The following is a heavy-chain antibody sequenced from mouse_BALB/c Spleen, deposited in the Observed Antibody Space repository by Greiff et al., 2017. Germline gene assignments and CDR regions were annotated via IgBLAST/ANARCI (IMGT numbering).Heavy chain of an antibody. CDR3: ARDLTTGTGY. J-gene: IGHJ2*01. CDR1: GYTFTSYV. V-gene: IGHV1-14*01. CDR2: INPYKDGT. Sequence: EVQLQQSGPELVKPGASVKMSCKASGYTFTSYVMHWVKQKPGQGLEWIGYINPYKDGTKYNEKFKGKATLTSDKSSSTAYMELSSLTSEDSAVYYCARDLTTGTGYWGQGTTLTVSS. D-gene: IGHD1-1*01.